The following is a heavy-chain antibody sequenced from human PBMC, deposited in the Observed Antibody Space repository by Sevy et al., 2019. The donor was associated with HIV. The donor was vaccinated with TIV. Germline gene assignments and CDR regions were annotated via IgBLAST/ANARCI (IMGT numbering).Heavy chain of an antibody. CDR1: GFTFSSYS. J-gene: IGHJ4*02. V-gene: IGHV3-23*01. CDR3: AKDSPVLTY. Sequence: GGSLRLSYAASGFTFSSYSMSWVRQAPGKGLEWVSAISPNGGSTYYTDSVKGRFTISRDNSKNTLYLQVNSLRAEDTAIYYCAKDSPVLTYWGQGTLVTVSS. CDR2: ISPNGGST. D-gene: IGHD4-17*01.